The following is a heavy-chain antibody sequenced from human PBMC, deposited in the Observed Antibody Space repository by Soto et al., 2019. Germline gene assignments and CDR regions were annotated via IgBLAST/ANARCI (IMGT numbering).Heavy chain of an antibody. J-gene: IGHJ4*02. Sequence: PGGSLRLSCAVSRFTFSSYAMTWVRQAPGKGLEWVSTISGSGSSTYSADSVKGRFTISRDNSKNTLYLQMNSLRVEDTAIYYCAKAWGIDYWGQGTLVTVSS. CDR2: ISGSGSST. V-gene: IGHV3-23*01. CDR1: RFTFSSYA. D-gene: IGHD7-27*01. CDR3: AKAWGIDY.